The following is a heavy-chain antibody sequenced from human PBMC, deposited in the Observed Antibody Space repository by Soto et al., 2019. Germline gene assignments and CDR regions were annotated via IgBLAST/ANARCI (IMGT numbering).Heavy chain of an antibody. V-gene: IGHV3-30-3*01. CDR2: ISLDGVNK. J-gene: IGHJ4*02. CDR3: ARDVVVRPSRRGTLGY. D-gene: IGHD2-21*01. CDR1: GSTFSSYA. Sequence: QGQLVESGGGVVQPGRSLRLSCVSSGSTFSSYAVHWVRQAPGKGLEWVSLISLDGVNKYYSDSVKGRFTISRDNSRKTVELQMSSLRIEDTAVYYCARDVVVRPSRRGTLGYWGLGTLVTVSS.